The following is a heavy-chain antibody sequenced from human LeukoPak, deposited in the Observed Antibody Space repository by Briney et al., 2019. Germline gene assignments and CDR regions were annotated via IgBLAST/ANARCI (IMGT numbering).Heavy chain of an antibody. D-gene: IGHD6-13*01. CDR1: GGSISSYY. Sequence: SETLSLTCTVSGGSISSYYWSWIRQPPGKGLEWIGYIYYSGSTNYNPSLKSRVTISVDTSKNQFSLKLSSVAAADTAVYYCARQDIAAPYYFDYWGQGTLVTVSS. CDR3: ARQDIAAPYYFDY. V-gene: IGHV4-59*01. CDR2: IYYSGST. J-gene: IGHJ4*02.